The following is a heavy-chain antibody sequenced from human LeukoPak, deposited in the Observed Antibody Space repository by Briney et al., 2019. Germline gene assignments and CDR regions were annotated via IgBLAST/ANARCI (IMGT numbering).Heavy chain of an antibody. V-gene: IGHV3-23*01. CDR1: GFTFDSQP. CDR3: VKGHKTFDY. CDR2: INGGDGGT. Sequence: GGSLRLSRAASGFTFDSQPMSWVRQAPGKGLEWVSTINGGDGGTYHADSVKGRFTISRDNSKTRLYLQMNSLRAEDTAVYYCVKGHKTFDYWGQGTLVTVSS. J-gene: IGHJ4*02.